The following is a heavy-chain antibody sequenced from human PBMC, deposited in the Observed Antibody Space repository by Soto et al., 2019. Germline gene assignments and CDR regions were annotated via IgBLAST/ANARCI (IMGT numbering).Heavy chain of an antibody. CDR2: IKSKTDGGTT. CDR3: TTQPAARHYDFWSGYYYYYMDV. Sequence: GGSLRLSCAASGFTFSNAWMSWVRQAPGKGLEWVGRIKSKTDGGTTDYAAPVKGRFTISRDDSKNTLYLQMNSLKTEDTAVYYCTTQPAARHYDFWSGYYYYYMDVWGKGTTVTVSS. CDR1: GFTFSNAW. D-gene: IGHD3-3*01. J-gene: IGHJ6*03. V-gene: IGHV3-15*01.